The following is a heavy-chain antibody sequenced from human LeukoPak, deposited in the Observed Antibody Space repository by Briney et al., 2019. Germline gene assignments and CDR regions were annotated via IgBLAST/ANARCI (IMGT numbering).Heavy chain of an antibody. Sequence: GGSLRLSCAASGFTFSSYWMSWVRQAPGKGLEWVANIKQDGSEKYYVDSVKGRFTISRDNAKNSLYLQMNSLRAEDTAVYYCARDLAAASTGDIDYWGQGTLVTVSS. J-gene: IGHJ4*02. CDR1: GFTFSSYW. CDR3: ARDLAAASTGDIDY. V-gene: IGHV3-7*03. CDR2: IKQDGSEK. D-gene: IGHD6-13*01.